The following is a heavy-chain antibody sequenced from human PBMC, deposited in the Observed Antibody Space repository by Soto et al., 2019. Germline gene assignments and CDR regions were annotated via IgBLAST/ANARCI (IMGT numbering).Heavy chain of an antibody. V-gene: IGHV3-23*01. CDR2: ISDSGGIT. J-gene: IGHJ3*02. D-gene: IGHD6-6*01. CDR1: GFSFSSYP. Sequence: GGSLRLSCAASGFSFSSYPMIWVRQAPEKGLEWVSGISDSGGITYNADSVKGRFTISRDNSKNTLYLQMNSLRAEDTAVYYCARRAFGSSRAFDIWGQGTMVTVSS. CDR3: ARRAFGSSRAFDI.